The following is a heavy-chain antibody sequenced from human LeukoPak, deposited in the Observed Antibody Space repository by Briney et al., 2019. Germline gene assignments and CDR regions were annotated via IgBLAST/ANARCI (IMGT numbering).Heavy chain of an antibody. Sequence: GGSLRLSCAASGFTFSSYGMHWVRRAPDKGLELVAVIWYDGSNKYYVDSVKGRFTISRDNSKNTLYLQMNSLRAEDTAVYYCAKDSPELELTPPFDYWGQGTLVTVSS. CDR1: GFTFSSYG. CDR3: AKDSPELELTPPFDY. D-gene: IGHD1-7*01. CDR2: IWYDGSNK. J-gene: IGHJ4*02. V-gene: IGHV3-33*06.